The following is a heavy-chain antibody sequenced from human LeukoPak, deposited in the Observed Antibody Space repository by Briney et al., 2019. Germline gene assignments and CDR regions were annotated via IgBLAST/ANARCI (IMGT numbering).Heavy chain of an antibody. D-gene: IGHD2-2*01. CDR1: GGTFSSYA. Sequence: SVKVSCKASGGTFSSYAISWVRQAPGQGLDWMGGIIPIFGTANYAQKFQGRVTITADKSTSTAYMELSSLRSEDTAVYYCARNNGVVPAAIADYWGQGTLVTVSS. J-gene: IGHJ4*02. CDR3: ARNNGVVPAAIADY. V-gene: IGHV1-69*06. CDR2: IIPIFGTA.